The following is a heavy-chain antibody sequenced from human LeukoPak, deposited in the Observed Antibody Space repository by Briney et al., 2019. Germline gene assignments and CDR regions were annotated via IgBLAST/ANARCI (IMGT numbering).Heavy chain of an antibody. J-gene: IGHJ4*02. CDR3: AKSYCSSTSCHIDY. CDR2: ISGSGGST. V-gene: IGHV3-23*01. Sequence: GGSLRLSCAASGLTFSGYAMSWVRQAPGKGLEWVSAISGSGGSTYYADSVKGRFTISRDNSKNTLYLQMNSLRAEDTAVYYCAKSYCSSTSCHIDYWGQGTLVTVSS. D-gene: IGHD2-2*02. CDR1: GLTFSGYA.